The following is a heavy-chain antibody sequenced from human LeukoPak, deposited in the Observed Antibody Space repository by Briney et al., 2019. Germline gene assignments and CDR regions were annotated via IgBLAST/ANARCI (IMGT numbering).Heavy chain of an antibody. V-gene: IGHV4-34*01. J-gene: IGHJ4*02. CDR3: ARDRTGSYDY. CDR2: INHSGST. CDR1: GGSFSGYY. Sequence: SETLSLTCAVYGGSFSGYYWSWIRQPPGKGLEWIGEINHSGSTNYNPSLKSRVTISVDTSKNQFSLKLSSETAADTAVYYCARDRTGSYDYWGQGTLVTVSS. D-gene: IGHD3-10*01.